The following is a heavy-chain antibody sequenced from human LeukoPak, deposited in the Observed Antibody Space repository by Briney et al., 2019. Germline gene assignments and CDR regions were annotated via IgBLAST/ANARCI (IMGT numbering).Heavy chain of an antibody. D-gene: IGHD7-27*01. CDR3: AREAGDRSFS. V-gene: IGHV3-48*03. CDR1: GFPFSDYE. J-gene: IGHJ5*02. CDR2: ISTSGSTK. Sequence: GGSLRLSCATSGFPFSDYEMNWVRQAPGKGLEWVSYISTSGSTKHYAEPVKGRFTISRDNTRNSLYLQMNSLSAEDTGIYYCAREAGDRSFSWGRGTVTIVSS.